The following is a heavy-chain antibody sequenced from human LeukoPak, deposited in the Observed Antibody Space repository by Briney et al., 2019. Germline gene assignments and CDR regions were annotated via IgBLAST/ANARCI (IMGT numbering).Heavy chain of an antibody. CDR3: ARALALRSIAAPPGY. D-gene: IGHD6-6*01. Sequence: SVKVSCKASGGSFNSYGISWVRQAPGQGLEWMGGIIPIFGTAYYSEICQGRVTITMDDVTNTIYMHLSSLRSEDTAVYYCARALALRSIAAPPGYWGQGTLVTVSS. V-gene: IGHV1-69*05. CDR2: IIPIFGTA. J-gene: IGHJ4*02. CDR1: GGSFNSYG.